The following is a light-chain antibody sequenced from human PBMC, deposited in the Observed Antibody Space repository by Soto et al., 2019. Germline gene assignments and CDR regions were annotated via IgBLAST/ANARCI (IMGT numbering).Light chain of an antibody. CDR1: QSVSSN. J-gene: IGKJ5*01. CDR3: QKYNNWPLIT. V-gene: IGKV3-15*01. Sequence: EIVLTQSPGTLSLSPGERATLSCRASQSVSSNLAWYQQKPGQAPRLLIYGASTRATGIPARFSGSGSGTEFTLTISRLQSEDFAVYYCQKYNNWPLITVGQGTRLEIK. CDR2: GAS.